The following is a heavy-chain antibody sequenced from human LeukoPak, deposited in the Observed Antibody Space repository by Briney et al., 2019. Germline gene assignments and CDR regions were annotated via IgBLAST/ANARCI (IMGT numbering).Heavy chain of an antibody. CDR2: ISSSSSYI. D-gene: IGHD3-16*01. Sequence: PGGSLRLSCAASGFTFSSYSMNWVRQAPGKGLEWVSSISSSSSYIYYADSVRGRFTISRDNAKNSLYLQMNSLRAEDTAVYYCGRDHYDYVWGGDSCAFDIWGQGTMVTVSS. V-gene: IGHV3-21*01. CDR1: GFTFSSYS. J-gene: IGHJ3*02. CDR3: GRDHYDYVWGGDSCAFDI.